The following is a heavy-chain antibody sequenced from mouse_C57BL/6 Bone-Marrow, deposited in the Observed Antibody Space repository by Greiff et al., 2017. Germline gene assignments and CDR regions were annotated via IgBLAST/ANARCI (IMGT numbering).Heavy chain of an antibody. V-gene: IGHV14-2*01. Sequence: VQLQQSGAELVKPGASVKLSCTASGFNINDYYMHWVKQRPEQGLEWIGRIDPEDGETKYAPKFQGKATITADTSSNTAYLQLSSLTSEDADVDYCARKDELPYCDYWGQGTTLTVSS. J-gene: IGHJ2*01. D-gene: IGHD2-1*01. CDR2: IDPEDGET. CDR3: ARKDELPYCDY. CDR1: GFNINDYY.